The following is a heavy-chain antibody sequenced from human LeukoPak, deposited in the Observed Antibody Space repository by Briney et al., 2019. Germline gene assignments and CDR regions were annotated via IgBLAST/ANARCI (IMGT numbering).Heavy chain of an antibody. CDR1: GYTFTSYG. Sequence: GASVKDSCKASGYTFTSYGISWVRQARGQGREWMGRINPNSGGTNYAQKFQGRVTMTRDTSISTAYMELSRLRSDDTAVYYCARAESSNWDTKYYFDYWGQGTLVTVSS. D-gene: IGHD4-11*01. CDR2: INPNSGGT. V-gene: IGHV1-2*06. J-gene: IGHJ4*02. CDR3: ARAESSNWDTKYYFDY.